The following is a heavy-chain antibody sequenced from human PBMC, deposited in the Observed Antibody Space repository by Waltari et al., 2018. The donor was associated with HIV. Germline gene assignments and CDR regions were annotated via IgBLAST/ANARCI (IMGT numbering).Heavy chain of an antibody. CDR1: GFTFSNFA. Sequence: QVQLVESGGGVVQPGRSLRLPGAASGFTFSNFAVHWVRQAPGKGLEWVAVRGYDGDNKYYADSVKGRFTISRDNSKNTLYLQMNSLRVEDTAVYYCARGGYYYDISGYYHYWGQGTLVTVSS. V-gene: IGHV3-33*01. CDR3: ARGGYYYDISGYYHY. J-gene: IGHJ4*02. CDR2: RGYDGDNK. D-gene: IGHD3-22*01.